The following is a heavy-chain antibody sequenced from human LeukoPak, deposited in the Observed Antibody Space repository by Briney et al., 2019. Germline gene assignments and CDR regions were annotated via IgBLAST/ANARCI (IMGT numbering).Heavy chain of an antibody. V-gene: IGHV5-51*01. J-gene: IGHJ6*03. CDR3: ARRQGYSYGLDYYYMDV. CDR2: IYPGDSDT. D-gene: IGHD5-18*01. CDR1: GYGFTSYW. Sequence: GESLKISCKGSGYGFTSYWIGWVRQMPGKGLEWMGIIYPGDSDTRYSPSFQGQVTISADKSISTAYLQWSSLKASDTAMYYCARRQGYSYGLDYYYMDVWGKGTTVTVSS.